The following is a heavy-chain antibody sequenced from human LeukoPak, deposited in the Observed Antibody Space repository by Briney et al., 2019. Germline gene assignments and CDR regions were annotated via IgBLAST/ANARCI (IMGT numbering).Heavy chain of an antibody. CDR3: ARERWNVGGKPFAFDI. CDR2: ISAYNGNT. D-gene: IGHD3-10*02. V-gene: IGHV1-18*01. Sequence: ASVKVSCKASGYTFTSYGISWVRQAPGQGLEWMGWISAYNGNTNYAQKLQGRVTMTTDTSTSTAYMELRSLRSDDTAVYYCARERWNVGGKPFAFDIWGQGTMVTVSS. J-gene: IGHJ3*02. CDR1: GYTFTSYG.